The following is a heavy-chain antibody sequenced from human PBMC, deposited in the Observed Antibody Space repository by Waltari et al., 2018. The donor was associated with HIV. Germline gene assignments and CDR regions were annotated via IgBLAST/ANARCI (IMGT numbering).Heavy chain of an antibody. CDR1: GFTFSNYW. V-gene: IGHV3-74*01. CDR3: ARGYSSNYRIDY. Sequence: EVQLVESGGGLVQPGGSLRLSCAASGFTFSNYWMHWVRQAPGKGLVWGSRINSDGSNTNYAYSVKGRFTISRDNAKKTLSLQMNGLGAEDTAVYYCARGYSSNYRIDYWGQGTEVIVSS. D-gene: IGHD5-18*01. J-gene: IGHJ4*02. CDR2: INSDGSNT.